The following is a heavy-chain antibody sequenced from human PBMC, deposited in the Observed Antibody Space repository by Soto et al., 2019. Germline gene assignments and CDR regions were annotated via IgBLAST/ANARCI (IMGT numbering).Heavy chain of an antibody. D-gene: IGHD6-13*01. CDR2: INAGNGNT. V-gene: IGHV1-3*01. CDR1: GYTFTSYA. J-gene: IGHJ5*02. CDR3: ASDVAAAAP. Sequence: QVQLVQSGAEVKKPGASVKVSCKASGYTFTSYAMHWVRQAPGQRLEWMGWINAGNGNTKYSQKFQGRVTITRDTSASTAYMALSTLRSEDTSVYSCASDVAAAAPWGQGTLVTVSS.